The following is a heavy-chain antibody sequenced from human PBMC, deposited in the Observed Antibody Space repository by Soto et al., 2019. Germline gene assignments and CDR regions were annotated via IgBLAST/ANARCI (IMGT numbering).Heavy chain of an antibody. CDR3: ARVVITFGGVIVAFNYFDY. Sequence: SETLSLTCAVYGGSFSGYYWSWIRQPPGKGLEWIGEINHSGSTNYNPSLKSRVTISVDTSKNQFSLKLSSVTAADTAVYYCARVVITFGGVIVAFNYFDYWGQGTLVTVSS. D-gene: IGHD3-16*02. CDR1: GGSFSGYY. V-gene: IGHV4-34*01. J-gene: IGHJ4*02. CDR2: INHSGST.